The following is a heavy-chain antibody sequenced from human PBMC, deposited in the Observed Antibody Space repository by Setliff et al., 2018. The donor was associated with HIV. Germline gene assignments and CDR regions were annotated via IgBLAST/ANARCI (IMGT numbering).Heavy chain of an antibody. J-gene: IGHJ6*03. Sequence: SETLSLTCTVSGGSISSYSWSWIRQPPGKGLEWIGYIYTSGSTNYNPSLKSRVTISVDTSENQFSLKLSSVTAADTAVYYCARHGAFYYYYYMDVWGKGTTVTVSS. CDR1: GGSISSYS. CDR3: ARHGAFYYYYYMDV. V-gene: IGHV4-59*08. CDR2: IYTSGST.